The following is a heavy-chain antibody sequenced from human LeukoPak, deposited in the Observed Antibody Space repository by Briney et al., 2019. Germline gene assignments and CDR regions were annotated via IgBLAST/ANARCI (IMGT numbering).Heavy chain of an antibody. D-gene: IGHD3-3*01. J-gene: IGHJ6*02. CDR3: ANSDHSFGYNYYGMDV. V-gene: IGHV3-48*01. CDR1: GFTFSSYS. CDR2: ITASGTAM. Sequence: GGSLRLSCAASGFTFSSYSMNWVRQAPGKGLEWVSHITASGTAMFYADSVKGRFTISRDNSKNTVYLQMNSLRAEDTAVYYCANSDHSFGYNYYGMDVWGQGTTVTVSS.